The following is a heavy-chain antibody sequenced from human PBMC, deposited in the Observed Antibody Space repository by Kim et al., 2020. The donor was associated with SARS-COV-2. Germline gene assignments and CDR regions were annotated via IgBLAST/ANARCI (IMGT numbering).Heavy chain of an antibody. CDR2: ISGSGGST. J-gene: IGHJ4*02. Sequence: GGSLRLSCAASGFTFSSYAMSWVRQAPGKGLEWVSAISGSGGSTYYADSVKGRFTISRDNSKNTLYLQMNSLRAEDTAVYYCAKESLIPNSYGPPEGYWGQGTRVADSS. CDR3: AKESLIPNSYGPPEGY. CDR1: GFTFSSYA. D-gene: IGHD5-18*01. V-gene: IGHV3-23*01.